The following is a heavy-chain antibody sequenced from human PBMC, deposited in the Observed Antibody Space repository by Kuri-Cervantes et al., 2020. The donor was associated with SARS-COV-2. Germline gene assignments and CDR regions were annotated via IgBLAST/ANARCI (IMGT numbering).Heavy chain of an antibody. CDR3: AKDGLLWFVEYSGGYFDY. CDR1: GFTFDGYT. D-gene: IGHD3-10*01. J-gene: IGHJ4*02. V-gene: IGHV3-43*01. Sequence: GESLKISCAASGFTFDGYTMHWVRQAPGKGLERVSLISWDGGSTYYADSVKGRFTISRDNSKNSLYLQMNSLRTEDTALYYCAKDGLLWFVEYSGGYFDYWGQGTLVTVSS. CDR2: ISWDGGST.